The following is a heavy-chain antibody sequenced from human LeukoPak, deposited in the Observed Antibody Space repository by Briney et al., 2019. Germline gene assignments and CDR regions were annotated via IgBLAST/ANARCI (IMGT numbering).Heavy chain of an antibody. D-gene: IGHD3/OR15-3a*01. CDR3: AGTGLPYAMDV. V-gene: IGHV3-7*01. Sequence: PGGSLRLSCAASGFTFSTYRMTWVRQAPGKGLEWVANIKHDGSEKYYVDSLKGRFTISKDNAKNSLYLQMNSLRAEDTAVYYCAGTGLPYAMDVWGQGTTVTVSS. CDR1: GFTFSTYR. CDR2: IKHDGSEK. J-gene: IGHJ6*02.